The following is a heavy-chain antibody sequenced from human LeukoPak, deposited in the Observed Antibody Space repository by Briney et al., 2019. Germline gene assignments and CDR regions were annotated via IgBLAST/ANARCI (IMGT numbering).Heavy chain of an antibody. D-gene: IGHD6-13*01. CDR2: IRSDGSIK. J-gene: IGHJ6*03. CDR3: ARGGPDSSSWYRLGDYYYMDV. Sequence: PGGSLRLSCAASGFTFSTYGMHWVRQAPGKGLEWVAFIRSDGSIKYYADSVKGRFTISRDNSKNTLYVQMNSLRAEDTAVYYCARGGPDSSSWYRLGDYYYMDVWGKGTTVTVSS. CDR1: GFTFSTYG. V-gene: IGHV3-30*02.